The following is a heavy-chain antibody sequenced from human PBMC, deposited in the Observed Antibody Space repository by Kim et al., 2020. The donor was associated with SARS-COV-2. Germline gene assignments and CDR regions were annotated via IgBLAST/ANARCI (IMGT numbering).Heavy chain of an antibody. CDR1: GGSFSGYY. Sequence: SETLSLTCAVYGGSFSGYYWSWIRQPPGKGLEWIGEINHSGSTNYNPSLKSRVTISVDTSKNQFSLKLSSVTAADTAVYYCARVIAVAVDYWGQGTLVTV. CDR3: ARVIAVAVDY. D-gene: IGHD6-19*01. CDR2: INHSGST. V-gene: IGHV4-34*01. J-gene: IGHJ4*02.